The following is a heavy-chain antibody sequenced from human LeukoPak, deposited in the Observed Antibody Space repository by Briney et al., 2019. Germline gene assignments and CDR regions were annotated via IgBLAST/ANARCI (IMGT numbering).Heavy chain of an antibody. Sequence: GGSLRLSCAISAFIFNNAWMSWVRQAPGKGLEWVSAISGSGGSTYYADSVKGRFTISRDNSKNTLYLQMNSLRAEDTAVYYCAKGGIGSPRHYWGQGTLVTVSS. CDR3: AKGGIGSPRHY. J-gene: IGHJ4*02. CDR1: AFIFNNAW. V-gene: IGHV3-23*01. CDR2: ISGSGGST. D-gene: IGHD6-13*01.